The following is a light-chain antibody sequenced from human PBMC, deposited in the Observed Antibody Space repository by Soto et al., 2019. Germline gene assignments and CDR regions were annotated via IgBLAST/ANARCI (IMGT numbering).Light chain of an antibody. CDR1: QSISSY. V-gene: IGKV1-39*01. CDR2: AAS. CDR3: QQSYSPRT. J-gene: IGKJ1*01. Sequence: DIQMTQPPSSLSACVGDRVTITCRASQSISSYLNWYQQKPGKGPKLLIYAASSLQSGVPSRVSGSGSGTDFTLTIISLQPEDFASYYCQQSYSPRTVGQGTKVDIK.